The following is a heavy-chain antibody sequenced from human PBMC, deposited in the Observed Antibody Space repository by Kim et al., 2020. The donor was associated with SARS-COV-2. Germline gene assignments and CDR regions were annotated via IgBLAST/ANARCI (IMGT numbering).Heavy chain of an antibody. CDR1: GFTFSWYR. CDR3: AKDFPRYGLHV. CDR2: IKEDGREK. V-gene: IGHV3-7*01. J-gene: IGHJ6*02. Sequence: GGSLRLSCAASGFTFSWYRMSWVRQAPGKGLEWVANIKEDGREKYYVDSVKGRFTISRDNAKKSLSLQMNSLRAEDTAVYYCAKDFPRYGLHVWGQGTTVTVSS.